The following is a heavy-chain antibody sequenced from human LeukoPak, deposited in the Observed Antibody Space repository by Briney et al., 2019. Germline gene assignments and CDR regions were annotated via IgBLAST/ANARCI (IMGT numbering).Heavy chain of an antibody. Sequence: GGSLRLSCVGSGFIFNNYWMNWVPQAPGEGLEWVANIKQDGSEKYYVDSVKGRFTISRDNAKNSLYLQMNSLRAEDTAVYYCAKDTSDYDFWSGYSFDYWGQGTLVTVSS. J-gene: IGHJ4*02. CDR2: IKQDGSEK. D-gene: IGHD3-3*01. V-gene: IGHV3-7*01. CDR1: GFIFNNYW. CDR3: AKDTSDYDFWSGYSFDY.